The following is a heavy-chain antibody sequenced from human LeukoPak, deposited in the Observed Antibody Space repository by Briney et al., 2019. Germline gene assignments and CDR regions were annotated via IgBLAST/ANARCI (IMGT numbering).Heavy chain of an antibody. J-gene: IGHJ4*02. CDR1: GYTFTSYY. V-gene: IGHV1-46*03. CDR3: ARETAVAGGFDY. D-gene: IGHD6-19*01. CDR2: INPSGGST. Sequence: ASVKVSCKASGYTFTSYYMHWVRQAAGQGLEWMGIINPSGGSTSYAQKFQGRVTMTRDTSTSTVYMELSSLRSEDTAVYYCARETAVAGGFDYWGQGTLVTVSS.